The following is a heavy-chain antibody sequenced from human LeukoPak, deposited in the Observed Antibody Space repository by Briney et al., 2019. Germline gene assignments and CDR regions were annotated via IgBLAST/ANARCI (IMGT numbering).Heavy chain of an antibody. Sequence: SETLSLTCTVSGGSISSYYWSWIRQPPGKGLEWIGYIYYSGSTNYNPSLKSRVTISVDTSKNQFSLKLSSVTAADTAAYYCASIAAARTLQPQLDYWGQGTLVTVSS. CDR3: ASIAAARTLQPQLDY. CDR1: GGSISSYY. D-gene: IGHD6-13*01. CDR2: IYYSGST. V-gene: IGHV4-59*08. J-gene: IGHJ4*02.